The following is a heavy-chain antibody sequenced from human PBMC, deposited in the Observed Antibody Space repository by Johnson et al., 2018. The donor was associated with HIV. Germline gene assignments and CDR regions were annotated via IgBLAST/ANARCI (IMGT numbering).Heavy chain of an antibody. CDR3: AYPREGSSWSNDAFDI. Sequence: QVQLVESGGGLVQPGGSLKLSCAASGFAFSRFAMHWVRQVPDKGLEWVAVISYDGTNQYHADSVKGRFTISRDNAKNSLYLQMNSLRAEDTALYYCAYPREGSSWSNDAFDIWGQGTMVTVSS. CDR1: GFAFSRFA. CDR2: ISYDGTNQ. J-gene: IGHJ3*02. D-gene: IGHD6-13*01. V-gene: IGHV3-30*03.